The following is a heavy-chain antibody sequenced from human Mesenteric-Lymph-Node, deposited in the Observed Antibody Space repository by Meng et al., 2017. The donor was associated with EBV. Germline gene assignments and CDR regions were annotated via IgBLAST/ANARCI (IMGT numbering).Heavy chain of an antibody. CDR2: ISGHNGNT. Sequence: QVQVVQSGAEVKSPGASWKGSCKASGYTFTGYGISWVRQAPGQGLDWMGWISGHNGNTNYAQKFQGRVTLTTDTSTSTAYMELRSLRSDDTAVYYCVRDGDGIVPSINFDYWGQGTLVTVSS. D-gene: IGHD5-12*01. V-gene: IGHV1-18*01. J-gene: IGHJ4*02. CDR3: VRDGDGIVPSINFDY. CDR1: GYTFTGYG.